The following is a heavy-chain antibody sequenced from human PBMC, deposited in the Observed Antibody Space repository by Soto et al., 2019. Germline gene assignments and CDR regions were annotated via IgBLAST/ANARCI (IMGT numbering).Heavy chain of an antibody. CDR2: IVVGSGNT. J-gene: IGHJ4*02. D-gene: IGHD6-6*01. V-gene: IGHV1-58*01. Sequence: ASVKVSCKASGFTFTSSAVQWVRQARGQRLEWIGWIVVGSGNTNYAQKFQGRVTMTTDTSTSTAYMELKSLRYDDTAVYYCAREGQLGYWGQGTLVTVSS. CDR1: GFTFTSSA. CDR3: AREGQLGY.